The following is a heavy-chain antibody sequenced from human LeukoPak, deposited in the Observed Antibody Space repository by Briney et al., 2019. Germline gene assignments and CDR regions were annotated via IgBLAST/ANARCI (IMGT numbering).Heavy chain of an antibody. CDR1: GFTFSSYA. D-gene: IGHD6-19*01. J-gene: IGHJ4*02. Sequence: GGSLRLSCAASGFTFSSYAMNWVRQAPGKGLEWVPGVSGNGGSTYYADSVKGRFTISRDNSKNTLYLQMNSLRTEDTAVYYCAKSYSSGWSCIDYWGQGTLVTVSS. V-gene: IGHV3-23*01. CDR3: AKSYSSGWSCIDY. CDR2: VSGNGGST.